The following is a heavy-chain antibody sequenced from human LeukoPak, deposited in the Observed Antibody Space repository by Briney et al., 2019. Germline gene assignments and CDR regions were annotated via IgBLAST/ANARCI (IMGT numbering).Heavy chain of an antibody. CDR1: GFTFDDYT. CDR2: ITWDGGST. Sequence: GGSLRLSCAASGFTFDDYTTHWVRQAPGKGLEWVSSITWDGGSTYYADSVKGRFTISRDNSKNSLYLQMSSLRTEDTALYYCAKDLGYASNCYDYWGQGTLVTVSS. CDR3: AKDLGYASNCYDY. J-gene: IGHJ4*02. V-gene: IGHV3-43*01. D-gene: IGHD2-2*01.